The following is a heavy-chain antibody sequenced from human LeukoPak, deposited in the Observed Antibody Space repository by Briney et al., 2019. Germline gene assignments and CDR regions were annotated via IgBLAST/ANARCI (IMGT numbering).Heavy chain of an antibody. CDR3: AGSHIVVVVAATLVNNWFDP. CDR2: INHSGST. V-gene: IGHV4-34*01. CDR1: GGSFSGYY. J-gene: IGHJ5*02. D-gene: IGHD2-15*01. Sequence: SETLSLTCAVYGGSFSGYYWSWIRQPPGKGLEWIGEINHSGSTNYNPSLKSRVTISVDTSKNQFSLKLSSVTAADTAVYYCAGSHIVVVVAATLVNNWFDPWGQGTLVTVSS.